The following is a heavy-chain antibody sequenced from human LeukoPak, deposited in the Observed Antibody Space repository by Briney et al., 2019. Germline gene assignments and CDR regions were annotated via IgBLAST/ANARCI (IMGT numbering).Heavy chain of an antibody. D-gene: IGHD6-19*01. J-gene: IGHJ6*03. CDR2: INHSGST. CDR3: ARHSPGIAVAGLEGEETLQPYYYYMDV. V-gene: IGHV4-34*01. CDR1: GGSFSGYY. Sequence: PSETLSLTCAVYGGSFSGYYWSWIRQPPGKGLEWIGEINHSGSTNYNTSLKSRVTISVDTSKNQFSLKLSSVTAADTAVYYCARHSPGIAVAGLEGEETLQPYYYYMDVWGKGTTVTISS.